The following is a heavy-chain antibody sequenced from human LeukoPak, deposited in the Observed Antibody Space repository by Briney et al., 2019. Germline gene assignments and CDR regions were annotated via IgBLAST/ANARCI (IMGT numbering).Heavy chain of an antibody. V-gene: IGHV5-10-1*01. J-gene: IGHJ4*02. CDR3: ARKYGSGSPFDY. CDR1: GYSFTSYW. CDR2: IDPSDSYT. Sequence: GESLKISCKGSGYSFTSYWISWVRQMPGKGLEWMGRIDPSDSYTNYSPSFHGHVTISADKSISTAYLQWSSLKASDTAMYYCARKYGSGSPFDYWGQGTLVTVSA. D-gene: IGHD3-10*01.